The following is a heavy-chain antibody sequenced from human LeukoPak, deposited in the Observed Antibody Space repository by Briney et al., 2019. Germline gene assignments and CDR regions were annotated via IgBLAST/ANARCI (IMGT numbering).Heavy chain of an antibody. CDR2: IRYDGSNK. D-gene: IGHD2-2*01. V-gene: IGHV3-30*02. Sequence: GGSLRLSCAASGFTFSSYGMHWVRQAPGKGLEWVAFIRYDGSNKYYADSVKGRFTISRDNSKNTLYLQMNSLRAEDTAVYYCAKRGDIVAVPAAIAYFQHWGQGTLVTVSS. CDR1: GFTFSSYG. CDR3: AKRGDIVAVPAAIAYFQH. J-gene: IGHJ1*01.